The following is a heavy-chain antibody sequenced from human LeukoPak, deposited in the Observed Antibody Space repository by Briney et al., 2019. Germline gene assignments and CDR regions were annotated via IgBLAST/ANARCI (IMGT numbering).Heavy chain of an antibody. CDR2: IYSGGST. Sequence: GGSLRLSCAASGFTVGSNYMTWVRQAPGKGLEWVSVIYSGGSTYYADSVKGRFTISRGNSKNTLYLQMNSLRAEDTAVYYCARETFDYGDSDYFDYWGQGTLVTVSS. CDR3: ARETFDYGDSDYFDY. CDR1: GFTVGSNY. J-gene: IGHJ4*02. V-gene: IGHV3-66*01. D-gene: IGHD4-17*01.